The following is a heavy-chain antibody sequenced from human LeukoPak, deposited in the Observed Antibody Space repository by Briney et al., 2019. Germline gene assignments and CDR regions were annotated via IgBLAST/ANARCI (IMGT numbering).Heavy chain of an antibody. D-gene: IGHD3-16*01. Sequence: GASVKVSCKASGGTFSSYAISWVRQAPGQGLEWMGGIIPIFGTANYAQKFQGRVTITADESTSTAYMELSSLRSEDTAVYYCARENIRDLGVFDYWGQGILVTVSS. J-gene: IGHJ4*02. CDR1: GGTFSSYA. V-gene: IGHV1-69*13. CDR3: ARENIRDLGVFDY. CDR2: IIPIFGTA.